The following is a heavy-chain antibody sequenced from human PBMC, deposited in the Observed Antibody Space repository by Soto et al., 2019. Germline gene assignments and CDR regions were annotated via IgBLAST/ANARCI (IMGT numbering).Heavy chain of an antibody. CDR3: ARTSLTGDKYYFDY. CDR1: GFTFSSYW. Sequence: GGSLRLSCAASGFTFSSYWMSWVHQAPGKGLEWVANIKQDGSEKYYVDSVKGRFTISRDNAKNSLYLQMNSLRAEDTAVYYCARTSLTGDKYYFDYWGQGTLVTVSS. D-gene: IGHD7-27*01. CDR2: IKQDGSEK. V-gene: IGHV3-7*03. J-gene: IGHJ4*02.